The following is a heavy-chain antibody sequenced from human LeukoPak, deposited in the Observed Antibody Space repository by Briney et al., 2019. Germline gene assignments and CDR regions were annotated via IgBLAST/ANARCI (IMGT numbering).Heavy chain of an antibody. J-gene: IGHJ4*02. V-gene: IGHV4-59*01. D-gene: IGHD6-19*01. Sequence: QVQLQESGPGLVKPSETLSLTCTVSGDSISSYYWSWIRQPPGKGLEWIGYIYYSGISNYNPSLKSRVTMSVDTSKNQLSLKLSSVTAADTAVYYCAKAKKAVAGFFDFWGQGTLVIVSS. CDR3: AKAKKAVAGFFDF. CDR1: GDSISSYY. CDR2: IYYSGIS.